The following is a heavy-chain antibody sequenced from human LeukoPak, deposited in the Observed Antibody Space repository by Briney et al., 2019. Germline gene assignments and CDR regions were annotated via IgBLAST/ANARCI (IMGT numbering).Heavy chain of an antibody. J-gene: IGHJ4*02. CDR1: GFTFGSYW. CDR3: ARDRWFGIFDY. D-gene: IGHD3-10*01. CDR2: IKQDGSEK. V-gene: IGHV3-7*01. Sequence: PGGSLRLSCAASGFTFGSYWMSWVRQAPEKGLEWVANIKQDGSEKYYVDSVKGRFTISRDNAKNSLYLQMNSLRAEDTAVYYCARDRWFGIFDYWGQGTLVTVSS.